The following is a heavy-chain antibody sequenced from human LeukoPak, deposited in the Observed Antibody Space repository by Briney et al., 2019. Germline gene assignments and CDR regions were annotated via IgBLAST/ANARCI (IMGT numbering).Heavy chain of an antibody. Sequence: GASVKVSCKASGGTFSSYAISWVRQAPGQGLEWMGGIIPIFGTANYAQKFQGRVTITTDESTSTAYMELSSLRSEDTAVYYCASEAGRGGYNTIWGQGTMVTVSS. J-gene: IGHJ3*02. CDR3: ASEAGRGGYNTI. CDR2: IIPIFGTA. D-gene: IGHD5-24*01. CDR1: GGTFSSYA. V-gene: IGHV1-69*05.